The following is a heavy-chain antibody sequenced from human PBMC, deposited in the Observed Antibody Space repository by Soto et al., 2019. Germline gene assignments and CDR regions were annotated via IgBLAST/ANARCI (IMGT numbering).Heavy chain of an antibody. J-gene: IGHJ4*02. V-gene: IGHV3-15*07. CDR3: SRLALGSYESDY. CDR2: IKSKTDGGTT. CDR1: GFTFSNAW. Sequence: GGSLRLSCAASGFTFSNAWMNWVRQAPGKGLEWVGRIKSKTDGGTTDYAAPVKGRFTISRDDSKNTLYLQMNSLKTEDTAVYYCSRLALGSYESDYWGQGTLVTVSS. D-gene: IGHD1-26*01.